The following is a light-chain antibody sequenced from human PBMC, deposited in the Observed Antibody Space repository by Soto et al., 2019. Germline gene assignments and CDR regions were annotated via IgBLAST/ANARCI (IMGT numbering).Light chain of an antibody. V-gene: IGKV3-20*01. CDR1: QSVSSSY. CDR3: QQYGSSPLT. J-gene: IGKJ4*01. CDR2: GAS. Sequence: EIVLTQSPGTLSLSPGGRGTLSCRASQSVSSSYLAWYQQKPGQAPRLLIYGASSRATGTPDRFSGSGFGTQFTITISRLEPEDFAVYYCQQYGSSPLTFGGGTKV.